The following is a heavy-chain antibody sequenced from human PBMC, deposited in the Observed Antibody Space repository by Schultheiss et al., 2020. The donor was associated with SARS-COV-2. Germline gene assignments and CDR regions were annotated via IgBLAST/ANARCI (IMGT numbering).Heavy chain of an antibody. Sequence: GGSLRLSCAASGFTVSSNYMSWVRQAPGKGLEWVAVISYDGSNKYYADSVKGRFTISRDNSKNTLYLQMNSLRAEDTAVYYCYRPFGEAARGFDYWGQGTLVTVAS. CDR1: GFTVSSNY. J-gene: IGHJ4*02. CDR3: YRPFGEAARGFDY. V-gene: IGHV3-30*03. D-gene: IGHD6-6*01. CDR2: ISYDGSNK.